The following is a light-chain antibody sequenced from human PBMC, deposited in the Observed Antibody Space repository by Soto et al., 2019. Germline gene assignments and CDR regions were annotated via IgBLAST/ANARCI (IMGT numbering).Light chain of an antibody. CDR3: GTRDSSRTGYV. CDR2: DNN. V-gene: IGLV1-51*01. CDR1: SSDVGGYNY. Sequence: QSALTQPASVSGSPGQSITISCTGTSSDVGGYNYVSWYQQLPGTAPELLIYDNNKRPSGIPDRFSGSKSGTSATLVITGLQTGDEADYYCGTRDSSRTGYVFGTGTKLTVL. J-gene: IGLJ1*01.